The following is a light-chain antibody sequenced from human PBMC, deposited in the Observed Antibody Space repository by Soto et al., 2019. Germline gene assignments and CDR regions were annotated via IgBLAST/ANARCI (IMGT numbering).Light chain of an antibody. CDR1: QSVSSSY. CDR3: QQYGSSPPDT. V-gene: IGKV3-20*01. J-gene: IGKJ2*01. CDR2: GAS. Sequence: EIVLTQSPGTLSLSPGERATLSCRASQSVSSSYLAWYQQKPGQAPRLLIYGASSRATGIPDRFSGSGSGTDFTLPLSRLEPEDFAVYYCQQYGSSPPDTFGQGTKLEIK.